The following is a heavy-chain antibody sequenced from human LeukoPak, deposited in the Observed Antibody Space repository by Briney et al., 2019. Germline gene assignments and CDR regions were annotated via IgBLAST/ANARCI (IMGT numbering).Heavy chain of an antibody. Sequence: SETLSLTCTVSGGSISSGSYYWSWIRQPAGKGLEWIGRFYTSGSTNYNPSLKSRVTISVDTSKNRLSLKLSSVTAADTAMYYCATHYGSGLDWFDPWGQGTLVTVSS. D-gene: IGHD3-10*01. CDR3: ATHYGSGLDWFDP. V-gene: IGHV4-61*02. J-gene: IGHJ5*02. CDR2: FYTSGST. CDR1: GGSISSGSYY.